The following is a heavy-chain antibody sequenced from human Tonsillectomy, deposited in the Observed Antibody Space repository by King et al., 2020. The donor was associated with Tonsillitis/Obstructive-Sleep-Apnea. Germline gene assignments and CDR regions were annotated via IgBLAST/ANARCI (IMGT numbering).Heavy chain of an antibody. J-gene: IGHJ6*02. Sequence: QLVQSGGGLLQPGGSLRLSCAASGFTFSSYEMTWVRQAPGKGLEWVSYISSRATTIYYADSVKGPFTISRDNAKNSLYLQMNSLRAEDTAVYYCARDGFYSYYYGMDVWGQGTTVTVSS. D-gene: IGHD2-2*03. CDR3: ARDGFYSYYYGMDV. CDR2: ISSRATTI. CDR1: GFTFSSYE. V-gene: IGHV3-48*03.